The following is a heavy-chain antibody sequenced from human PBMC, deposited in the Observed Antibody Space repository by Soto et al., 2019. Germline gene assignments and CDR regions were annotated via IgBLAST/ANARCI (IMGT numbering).Heavy chain of an antibody. Sequence: GASVKVSCKASGFTFSSSAVQWVRQTRGQRLEWIAWIVVGSGNTNRPQKFQGRVTVTRDMSTSTAYMELSSLRSEDTAVYYCARDGHYDSGPPFDYWGQGTLVTVSS. CDR1: GFTFSSSA. CDR3: ARDGHYDSGPPFDY. V-gene: IGHV1-58*01. CDR2: IVVGSGNT. J-gene: IGHJ4*02. D-gene: IGHD3-22*01.